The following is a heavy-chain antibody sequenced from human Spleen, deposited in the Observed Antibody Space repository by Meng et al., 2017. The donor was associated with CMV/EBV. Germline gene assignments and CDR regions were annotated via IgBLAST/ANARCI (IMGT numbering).Heavy chain of an antibody. CDR2: ISSSGSTI. CDR3: AREGIAAAGGAYFDY. V-gene: IGHV3-11*04. CDR1: GFTFSDYY. D-gene: IGHD6-13*01. Sequence: SGFTFSDYYMSWIRRAPGKGLGWVSYISSSGSTIYYADSVRGRFTISRDNAKNSLYLQMNSLRAEDTAVYYCAREGIAAAGGAYFDYWGQGTLVTVSS. J-gene: IGHJ4*02.